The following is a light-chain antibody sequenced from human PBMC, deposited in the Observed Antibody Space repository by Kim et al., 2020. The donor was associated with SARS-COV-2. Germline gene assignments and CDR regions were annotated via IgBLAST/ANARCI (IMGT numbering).Light chain of an antibody. CDR1: SSDVGGYNF. J-gene: IGLJ7*01. CDR2: AVT. Sequence: QSALTQPRSVSGSPGPSVTISCTGTSSDVGGYNFVSWYQQHPGKAPKLMIYAVTERPSGVPARFSGSKSGNTASLTISGLLAEDEADYYHCSYAVPVVVFGGGIQLSV. V-gene: IGLV2-11*01. CDR3: CSYAVPVVV.